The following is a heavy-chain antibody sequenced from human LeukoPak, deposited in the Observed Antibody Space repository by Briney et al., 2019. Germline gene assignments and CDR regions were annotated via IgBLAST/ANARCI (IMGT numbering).Heavy chain of an antibody. CDR3: ARVDYAPRALDY. CDR1: GFTVSSNY. Sequence: GGSLRLSCAASGFTVSSNYMSWVRQAPGKGLEWVSVIYSGGSTYYADSVKGRFTISRDNSKNTLYLQMNSLRAEDTAVYYCARVDYAPRALDYWGQGTLVTVSS. J-gene: IGHJ4*02. V-gene: IGHV3-66*01. CDR2: IYSGGST. D-gene: IGHD4-17*01.